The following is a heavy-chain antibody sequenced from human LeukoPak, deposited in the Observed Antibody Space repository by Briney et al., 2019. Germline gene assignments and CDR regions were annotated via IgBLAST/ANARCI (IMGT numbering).Heavy chain of an antibody. J-gene: IGHJ4*02. V-gene: IGHV3-33*01. CDR3: ARDTLNGPFVISLDY. D-gene: IGHD3-9*01. CDR2: IWHDGSNK. CDR1: GFTFSSYG. Sequence: GGSLRLSCAASGFTFSSYGMHWVRQAPGKGLGWVAVIWHDGSNKYYADSVKGRFTISRDNSKNTMYLQMNSLRAEDTAVYYCARDTLNGPFVISLDYWGQGALVTVSS.